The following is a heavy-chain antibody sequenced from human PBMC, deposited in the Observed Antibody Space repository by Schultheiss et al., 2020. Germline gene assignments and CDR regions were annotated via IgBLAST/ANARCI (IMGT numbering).Heavy chain of an antibody. CDR2: INSDGSST. J-gene: IGHJ4*02. CDR3: AREVEFTGIWTADY. CDR1: GFTFSSYW. D-gene: IGHD3/OR15-3a*01. V-gene: IGHV3-74*01. Sequence: GESLKISCAASGFTFSSYWMHWVRQAPGKGLVWVSRINSDGSSTSYADSVKGRFTISRDNAKNTLYLQMNSLRAEDTAVYYCAREVEFTGIWTADYWGQGTLVTISS.